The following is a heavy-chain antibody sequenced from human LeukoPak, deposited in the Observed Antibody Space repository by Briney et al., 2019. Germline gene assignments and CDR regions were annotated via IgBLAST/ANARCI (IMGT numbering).Heavy chain of an antibody. J-gene: IGHJ4*02. CDR1: GDSVISGTSF. D-gene: IGHD2-2*01. V-gene: IGHV4-31*03. Sequence: SQTLSLTCTVSGDSVISGTSFWRWIRQHPGKGLERVGYINHSGHTYDNPSLQSRVIISMDKSKNQFSLKLNSVTAADTAVYYCARYCSSTSCPFDYWGQGALVTV. CDR3: ARYCSSTSCPFDY. CDR2: INHSGHT.